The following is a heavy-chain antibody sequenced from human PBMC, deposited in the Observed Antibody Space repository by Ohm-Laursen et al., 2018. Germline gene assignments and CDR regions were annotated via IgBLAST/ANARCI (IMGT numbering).Heavy chain of an antibody. J-gene: IGHJ4*02. D-gene: IGHD4-17*01. CDR2: ISDSGGGT. CDR1: GFSFSSYA. V-gene: IGHV3-23*01. Sequence: SLRLSCTASGFSFSSYAMGWVRQAPGKGLERVSIISDSGGGTYYADSVKGRFTISRDNSKNTLYLQMNGLRGEDTAVYYCARGAPFYGGFDYWGQGTLVTVSS. CDR3: ARGAPFYGGFDY.